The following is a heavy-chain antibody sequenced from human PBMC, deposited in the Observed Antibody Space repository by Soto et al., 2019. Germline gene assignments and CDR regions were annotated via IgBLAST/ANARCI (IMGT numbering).Heavy chain of an antibody. V-gene: IGHV1-69*01. J-gene: IGHJ4*02. CDR3: ARDRGWGSSGPVDY. CDR1: GGTFSSYA. Sequence: QVQLVQSGAEVKKPGSSVKVSCKASGGTFSSYAISWVRQAPGQGLEWMGGIIPIFGTANYAQKFLGRVTLTPDEPTSTAYLELRSLRSEDTAVYYCARDRGWGSSGPVDYWGQGTLVTVSS. CDR2: IIPIFGTA. D-gene: IGHD6-6*01.